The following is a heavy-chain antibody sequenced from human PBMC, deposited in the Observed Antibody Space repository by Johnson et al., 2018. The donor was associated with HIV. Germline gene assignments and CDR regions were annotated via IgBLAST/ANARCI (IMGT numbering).Heavy chain of an antibody. D-gene: IGHD3-16*01. CDR1: GFTFSTFA. CDR2: ISYDGINK. CDR3: ARGGAHDAFDI. Sequence: QVQLVESGGGLIQPGGSLRLSCAASGFTFSTFAIHWVRQAPGKGLDCVAVISYDGINKYYADSVKGRFTISRDNSKNTLYLQMNSLRAEDTAVYYCARGGAHDAFDIWGQGTLVTVSS. V-gene: IGHV3-30-3*01. J-gene: IGHJ3*02.